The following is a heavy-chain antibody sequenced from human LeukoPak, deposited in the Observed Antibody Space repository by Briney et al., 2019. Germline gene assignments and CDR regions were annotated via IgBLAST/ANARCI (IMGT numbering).Heavy chain of an antibody. Sequence: ASVKVSCKASGYTLTSYYLHWVRQAPGQGLEWMAIINPSGDTTSHVQKFQGRVTMTRDTSASTVYMELSSLRSEDTAVYYCARGLAADSDYWGQGTLVTVSS. D-gene: IGHD3-3*02. J-gene: IGHJ4*02. CDR1: GYTLTSYY. V-gene: IGHV1-46*01. CDR3: ARGLAADSDY. CDR2: INPSGDTT.